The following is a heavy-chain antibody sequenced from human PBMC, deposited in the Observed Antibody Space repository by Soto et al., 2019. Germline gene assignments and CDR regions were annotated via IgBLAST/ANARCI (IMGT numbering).Heavy chain of an antibody. CDR3: MLGSGWKDFDY. V-gene: IGHV4-30-2*01. D-gene: IGHD3-22*01. CDR2: IYHSGST. J-gene: IGHJ4*02. CDR1: GGSISSGGYS. Sequence: PSETLSLTCAVSGGSISSGGYSWSWIRQPPGKGLEWIGYIYHSGSTYYNPSLKSRVTISVDTSKNQFSLKLRSVTAADTAVYYCMLGSGWKDFDYWGQGTLVTVS.